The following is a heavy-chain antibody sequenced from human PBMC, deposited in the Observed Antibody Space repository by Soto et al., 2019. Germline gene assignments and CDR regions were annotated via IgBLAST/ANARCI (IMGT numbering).Heavy chain of an antibody. CDR2: IWYDGSSK. CDR3: ARVKCSGGSCYSGLDF. Sequence: GGSLRLSCAASGFTFSNYGMHWVRQAPGKGLEWVAVIWYDGSSKYYADSVKGRFTISRDNSKNTLYLQMNSLRAEDTAVYYCARVKCSGGSCYSGLDFWGQGTLVTVSS. V-gene: IGHV3-33*01. CDR1: GFTFSNYG. J-gene: IGHJ4*02. D-gene: IGHD2-15*01.